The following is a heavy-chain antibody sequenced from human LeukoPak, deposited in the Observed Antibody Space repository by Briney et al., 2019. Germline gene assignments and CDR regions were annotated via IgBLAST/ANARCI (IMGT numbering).Heavy chain of an antibody. J-gene: IGHJ4*02. V-gene: IGHV3-30*02. CDR3: AKDITTKVIAAGGY. Sequence: GGSLRLSCAASGFALSSYGMHWVRQAPGKGLEWVAFIRYDGSNKYYADSVKGRFTTSRDNSKNTLYLQMNSLRAEDTAVYYCAKDITTKVIAAGGYWGQGTLVTVSS. CDR2: IRYDGSNK. D-gene: IGHD6-13*01. CDR1: GFALSSYG.